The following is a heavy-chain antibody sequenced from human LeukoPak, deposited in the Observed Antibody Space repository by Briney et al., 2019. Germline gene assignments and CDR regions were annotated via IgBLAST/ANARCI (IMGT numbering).Heavy chain of an antibody. Sequence: SSETLSLTCAVSGYSITSTYWWGWIRQTPGRGLEWIGSLHHSGSTSYSPSLKSRVTISVDTSKNQFSLRLSSVTAADTAVYYCARVGGDDSTGHYSVDYWGQGTLVTVSS. D-gene: IGHD3-22*01. CDR2: LHHSGST. CDR3: ARVGGDDSTGHYSVDY. V-gene: IGHV4-38-2*01. CDR1: GYSITSTYW. J-gene: IGHJ4*02.